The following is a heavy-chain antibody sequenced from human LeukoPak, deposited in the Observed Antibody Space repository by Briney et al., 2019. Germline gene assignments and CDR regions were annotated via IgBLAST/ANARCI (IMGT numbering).Heavy chain of an antibody. J-gene: IGHJ4*02. CDR3: ARDGSPTSSGWYGPEDY. Sequence: GGSVRLSCAASGFTVSSNYMSWVRQAPGKGLEWVSVIYSGGTTDYADSVKGRFTISRDNVKNSLYLQMNSLRAEDTAVYYCARDGSPTSSGWYGPEDYWGQGTLVTVSS. CDR1: GFTVSSNY. V-gene: IGHV3-66*01. D-gene: IGHD6-19*01. CDR2: IYSGGTT.